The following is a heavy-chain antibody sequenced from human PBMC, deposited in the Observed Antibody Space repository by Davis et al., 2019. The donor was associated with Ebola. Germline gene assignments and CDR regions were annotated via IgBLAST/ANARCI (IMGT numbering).Heavy chain of an antibody. Sequence: MPSETLSLTCTVSGGSISSSSYYWGWIRQPPGKGLEWIGSIYYSGSTYYNPSLKSRVTISVDTSKNQFSLTLSSVTAADTAVYYCASFTTYYYDGSTYYSPYYFDSWGQGTLVTVSS. V-gene: IGHV4-39*01. J-gene: IGHJ4*02. CDR1: GGSISSSSYY. D-gene: IGHD3-22*01. CDR3: ASFTTYYYDGSTYYSPYYFDS. CDR2: IYYSGST.